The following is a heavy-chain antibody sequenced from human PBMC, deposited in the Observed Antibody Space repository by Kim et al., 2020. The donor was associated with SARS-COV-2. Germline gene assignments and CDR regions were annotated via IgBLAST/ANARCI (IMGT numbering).Heavy chain of an antibody. CDR1: GFTFSSYG. CDR2: IWYDGSNK. Sequence: GGSLRLSCAASGFTFSSYGMHWVRQAPGKGLEWVAVIWYDGSNKYYADSVKGRFTISRDNSKNTLYLQMNSLRAEDTAVYYCARDRQWELPPTVIDYWGQGTLVTVSS. J-gene: IGHJ4*02. D-gene: IGHD1-26*01. V-gene: IGHV3-33*01. CDR3: ARDRQWELPPTVIDY.